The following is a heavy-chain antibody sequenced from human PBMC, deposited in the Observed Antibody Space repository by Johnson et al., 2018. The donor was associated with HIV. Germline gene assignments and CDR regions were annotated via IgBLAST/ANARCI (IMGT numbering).Heavy chain of an antibody. CDR2: VTSKTDGGTR. J-gene: IGHJ3*02. CDR1: GVTFSNAW. D-gene: IGHD6-19*01. Sequence: EVQLVESGGGLIKPGGSLRLSCAASGVTFSNAWMSWVRQAPGKGLEWVGRVTSKTDGGTRDYTAPVKGRFTISRDDSKNTLYLQMNSLKTEDTAVYYCTTDSGWVPLEAFDIWGQGTMVTVSS. V-gene: IGHV3-15*01. CDR3: TTDSGWVPLEAFDI.